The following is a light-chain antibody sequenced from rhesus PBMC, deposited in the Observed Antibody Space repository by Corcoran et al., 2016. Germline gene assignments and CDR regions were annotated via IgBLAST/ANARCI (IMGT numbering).Light chain of an antibody. V-gene: IGKV1-32*02. CDR3: QQGNSNPLT. Sequence: DIQMSQSPSSLSASVGDRVTITCRARQGISSYLNWYQQKPGKAPKLLIYYANSLASGVPSRFSGDGSGTDFTLTIRSLQPEDFATYYCQQGNSNPLTFGGGTKVELK. J-gene: IGKJ4*01. CDR2: YAN. CDR1: QGISSY.